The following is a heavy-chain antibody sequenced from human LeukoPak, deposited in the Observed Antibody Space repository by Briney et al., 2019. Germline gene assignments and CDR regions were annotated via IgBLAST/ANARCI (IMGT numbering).Heavy chain of an antibody. CDR3: TRAEYCSGNSCYPFNH. CDR2: INHRGST. CDR1: GGSFSDYY. V-gene: IGHV4-34*01. J-gene: IGHJ5*02. Sequence: PSETLSLTCAVYGGSFSDYYCSWIRQPPGKGLEWIGEINHRGSTNYNPSLKGRVTMSVDTSKNQFSLNLSSVTAADTAVYYCTRAEYCSGNSCYPFNHWGQGTLVTVSS. D-gene: IGHD2-15*01.